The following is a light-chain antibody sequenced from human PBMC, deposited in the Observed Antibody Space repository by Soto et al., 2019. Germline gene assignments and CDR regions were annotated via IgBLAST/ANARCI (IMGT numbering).Light chain of an antibody. CDR2: DNN. CDR1: SSNIGDNY. CDR3: GTWDNSLSAVV. Sequence: QSVLTQPPSVSAAPGQKVTISCSGSSSNIGDNYVSWYQQLPGTATKLLIYDNNKRPSGIPDRFSGSKSGTSATLGITGLQTGDEADYYCGTWDNSLSAVVFGGGTKLTVL. J-gene: IGLJ2*01. V-gene: IGLV1-51*01.